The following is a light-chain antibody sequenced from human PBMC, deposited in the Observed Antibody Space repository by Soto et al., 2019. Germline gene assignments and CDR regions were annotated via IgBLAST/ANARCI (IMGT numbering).Light chain of an antibody. CDR2: GAS. V-gene: IGKV3-20*01. CDR1: QSVSSNY. J-gene: IGKJ1*01. Sequence: EIVLTQSPGTLSLSPGERATFSCRASQSVSSNYLAWYQQKPGQAPRLLIYGASSRATGTPDRFSGSGSGTDFTLTINRLEPEDFALYYCQQYGSSPPTFGQGTKVDIK. CDR3: QQYGSSPPT.